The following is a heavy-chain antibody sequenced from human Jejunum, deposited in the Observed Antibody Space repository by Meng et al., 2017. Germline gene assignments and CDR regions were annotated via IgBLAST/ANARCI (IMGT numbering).Heavy chain of an antibody. CDR3: VRDYNDGSGRLDY. D-gene: IGHD3-22*01. Sequence: VHLVESGGGVVQPVRSLRFSCVASGFRFSHYAMHWVRQAPGKGLEWVAAISFDGSDQYYADSVKGRCTISRDNSQDTLFLQVNSLRPEDTAVYYCVRDYNDGSGRLDYWGQGTLVTVSS. CDR1: GFRFSHYA. CDR2: ISFDGSDQ. J-gene: IGHJ4*02. V-gene: IGHV3-30*01.